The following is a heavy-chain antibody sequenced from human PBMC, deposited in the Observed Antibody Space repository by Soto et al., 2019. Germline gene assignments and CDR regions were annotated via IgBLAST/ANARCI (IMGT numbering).Heavy chain of an antibody. J-gene: IGHJ6*02. Sequence: QVQLVQSGAEVKKPGASVKVSCKASGYTFTGYYTHWVRQAPGQGLEWMGWINPNSGGTNYAQKFQGWVTMTRDTSISTAYMELSRLRSDDTAVYYCARGSSSKGYYYYYGMDVWGQGTTVTVSS. CDR3: ARGSSSKGYYYYYGMDV. V-gene: IGHV1-2*04. CDR2: INPNSGGT. D-gene: IGHD6-6*01. CDR1: GYTFTGYY.